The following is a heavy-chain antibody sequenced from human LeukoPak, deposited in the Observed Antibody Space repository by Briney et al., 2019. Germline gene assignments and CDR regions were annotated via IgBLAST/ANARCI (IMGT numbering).Heavy chain of an antibody. CDR2: IIPIFGTA. CDR3: ARGRCFDWLGRRYYFDY. D-gene: IGHD3-9*01. J-gene: IGHJ4*02. V-gene: IGHV1-69*13. CDR1: GGTFSSYA. Sequence: GASVKVSCKASGGTFSSYAISWVRQAPGQGLEWMGGIIPIFGTANYAQKFQGRVTITADESTSTAYMELSSLRSEDTAVYYCARGRCFDWLGRRYYFDYWGQGTLVTVSS.